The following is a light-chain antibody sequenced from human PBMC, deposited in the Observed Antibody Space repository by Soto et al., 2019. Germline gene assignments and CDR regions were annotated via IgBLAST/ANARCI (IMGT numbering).Light chain of an antibody. CDR3: QQYGSSPRT. J-gene: IGKJ1*01. CDR1: QSISNSY. V-gene: IGKV3-20*01. Sequence: EIVLTQSPGTLSLSPGERATLSCRASQSISNSYLAWYQQKPGQAPRRLIYGASSRATGIPDRFSGSGSVTDFTLTISRLEPEDFAVYFCQQYGSSPRTFGQGTKVEIK. CDR2: GAS.